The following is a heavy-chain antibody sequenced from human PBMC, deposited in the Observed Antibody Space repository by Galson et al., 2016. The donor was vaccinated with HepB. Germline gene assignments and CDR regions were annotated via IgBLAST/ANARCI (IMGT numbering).Heavy chain of an antibody. V-gene: IGHV6-1*01. D-gene: IGHD6-13*01. CDR3: ARATSSSWYVLDY. CDR2: TFYRSKWFK. Sequence: CAISGDSVSSISATWNGIRQSPSRGLEWLGRTFYRSKWFKDYAASVKSRITVNADTSRSQFTLQLNSVTPEDAALYFCARATSSSWYVLDYWGQGTLVAVSS. J-gene: IGHJ4*02. CDR1: GDSVSSISAT.